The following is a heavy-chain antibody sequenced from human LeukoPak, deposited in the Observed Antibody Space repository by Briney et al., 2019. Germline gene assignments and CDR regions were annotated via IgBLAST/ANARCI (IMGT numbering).Heavy chain of an antibody. CDR1: GFTFSSYW. CDR3: ARVDTAMVQGLDY. J-gene: IGHJ4*02. V-gene: IGHV3-7*03. D-gene: IGHD5-18*01. CDR2: IKQDGSEK. Sequence: GSLRLSCAASGFTFSSYWMSWVRQAPGKGLEWVANIKQDGSEKYYVDSVKGRFTISRDNAKNSLYLQMNSLRAEDTAVYYCARVDTAMVQGLDYWGQGTLVTVSS.